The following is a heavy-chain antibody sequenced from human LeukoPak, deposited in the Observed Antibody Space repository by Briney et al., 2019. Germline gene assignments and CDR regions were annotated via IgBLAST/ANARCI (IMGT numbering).Heavy chain of an antibody. V-gene: IGHV4-39*01. CDR3: VRHATINDILTGYSWNWFDP. CDR1: GGSISSSSYY. D-gene: IGHD3-9*01. CDR2: IYYSGST. J-gene: IGHJ5*02. Sequence: PSETLSLTCTVSGGSISSSSYYWGWIREPPGKGLEWIGSIYYSGSTYYNPSLKSRVTISVDTSKNQFSLKLSSVTAADTAVYYCVRHATINDILTGYSWNWFDPWGQGTLVTVSS.